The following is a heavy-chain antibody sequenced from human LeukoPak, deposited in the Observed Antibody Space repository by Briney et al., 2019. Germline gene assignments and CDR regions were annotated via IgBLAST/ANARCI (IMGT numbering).Heavy chain of an antibody. D-gene: IGHD6-19*01. CDR2: TYYRSRWYT. Sequence: SQTLPLTCAISGDSVSSNSAAWNWIRQSPSRGLEWLGRTYYRSRWYTEYATSVKSRITISPDTSKNQFSLQLTSVTPEDTAVYYCAKEIRDQQWWGQGSLVTVSS. CDR1: GDSVSSNSAA. CDR3: AKEIRDQQW. V-gene: IGHV6-1*01. J-gene: IGHJ4*02.